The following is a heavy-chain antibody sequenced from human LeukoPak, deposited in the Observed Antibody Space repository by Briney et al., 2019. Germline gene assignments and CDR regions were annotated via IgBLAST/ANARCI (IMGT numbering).Heavy chain of an antibody. D-gene: IGHD3-10*01. CDR3: ATLLYGSGRNYFDY. Sequence: SETLSLTCTVFGGSINTTSYYWGWIRQPPGKGLEWIGSISYSGNTPYNPSLKSRVTISVDRSRNQFFLKLSSVTAADTAVYYCATLLYGSGRNYFDYWGQGTLVTVSS. J-gene: IGHJ4*02. V-gene: IGHV4-39*01. CDR2: ISYSGNT. CDR1: GGSINTTSYY.